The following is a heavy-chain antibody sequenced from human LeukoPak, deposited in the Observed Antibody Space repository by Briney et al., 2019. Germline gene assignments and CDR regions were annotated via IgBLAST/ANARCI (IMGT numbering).Heavy chain of an antibody. CDR3: ARELRTFDS. V-gene: IGHV3-7*01. J-gene: IGHJ4*02. Sequence: GGSLRLSCAASGFTFSSYWMTWVRQAPGKGLEWVANIKHDGDELNYVDSVEDRFTISRDNAKNSLYLHMTSLRAEDTAVYYCARELRTFDSWGQGTLVTVSS. CDR2: IKHDGDEL. CDR1: GFTFSSYW. D-gene: IGHD3-16*01.